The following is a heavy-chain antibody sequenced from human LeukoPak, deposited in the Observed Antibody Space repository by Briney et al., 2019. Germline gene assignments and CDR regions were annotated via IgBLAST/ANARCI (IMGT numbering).Heavy chain of an antibody. Sequence: GGSLRLSCAASGFTFDDYAMHWVRQAPGKGLEWVSLISGDGGSTYYADSVKGRFTISGDNSKNSLYLQMNSLRTEDTALYYCAKDYHSSGYYPLFDYWGQGTLVTVSS. CDR1: GFTFDDYA. J-gene: IGHJ4*02. V-gene: IGHV3-43*02. CDR2: ISGDGGST. D-gene: IGHD3-22*01. CDR3: AKDYHSSGYYPLFDY.